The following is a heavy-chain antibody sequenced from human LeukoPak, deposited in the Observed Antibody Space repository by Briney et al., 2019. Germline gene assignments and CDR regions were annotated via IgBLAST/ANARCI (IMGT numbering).Heavy chain of an antibody. V-gene: IGHV3-30*02. CDR2: IRYDGSSA. CDR1: GFTFSNYA. CDR3: AKGRWGLTINNFDI. Sequence: GGSLRLSCAASGFTFSNYAMHWVRQAPGKGLEWVAYIRYDGSSAYYADFVKGRFTISRDNSKNTLYLQMHSLRAEDTAVYYCAKGRWGLTINNFDIWGQGTMVTVSS. J-gene: IGHJ3*02. D-gene: IGHD3-9*01.